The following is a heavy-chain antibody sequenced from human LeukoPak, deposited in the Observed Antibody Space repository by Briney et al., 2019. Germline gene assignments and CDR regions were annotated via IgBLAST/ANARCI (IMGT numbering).Heavy chain of an antibody. CDR2: ISSNSAYI. CDR1: GFTFDDFA. V-gene: IGHV3-9*01. J-gene: IGHJ3*02. CDR3: AKIPDAAGSTDGFDI. D-gene: IGHD6-13*01. Sequence: PGRSLRLSCAASGFTFDDFAMHWVRQAPGKGLGWVSGISSNSAYIGYADSVKGRFTISRDNAKNSLYLQMNSLRPEDTALYFCAKIPDAAGSTDGFDIWGQGTMVTVSS.